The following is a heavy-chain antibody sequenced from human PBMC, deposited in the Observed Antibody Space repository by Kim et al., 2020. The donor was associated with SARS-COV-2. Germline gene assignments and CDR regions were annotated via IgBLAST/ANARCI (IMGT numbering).Heavy chain of an antibody. V-gene: IGHV4-4*02. J-gene: IGHJ4*02. CDR3: ARANYYDSSGHFDY. Sequence: YNPSLKSRVTISVDKSKNQFSLKLSSVTAADTAVYYCARANYYDSSGHFDYWGQGTLVTVSS. D-gene: IGHD3-22*01.